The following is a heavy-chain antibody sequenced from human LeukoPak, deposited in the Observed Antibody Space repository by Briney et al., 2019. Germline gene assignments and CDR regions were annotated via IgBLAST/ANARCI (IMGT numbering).Heavy chain of an antibody. J-gene: IGHJ3*02. CDR3: ARDGVIDAFDI. V-gene: IGHV3-30-3*01. Sequence: PGGSLRLSCAASGFTFSSYAMHWGRRAPGKGLEWVAVISYDGSNKYYADSVKGRFTISRDNSKNTLYLQMNSVRAEDTAVYYCARDGVIDAFDISGPGTTVTASP. CDR1: GFTFSSYA. CDR2: ISYDGSNK. D-gene: IGHD3-16*01.